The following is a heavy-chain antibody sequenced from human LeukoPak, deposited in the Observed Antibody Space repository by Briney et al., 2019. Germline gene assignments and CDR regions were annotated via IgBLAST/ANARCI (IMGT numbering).Heavy chain of an antibody. J-gene: IGHJ4*02. CDR2: IYYSGST. V-gene: IGHV4-39*07. CDR3: ARDEGGFDC. CDR1: GGSISSSSYY. D-gene: IGHD2-15*01. Sequence: PSETLSLTCTVSGGSISSSSYYWGWIRQPPGKGLEWIGSIYYSGSTYYNPSLKSRVTISVDTSKNQFSLKLSSVTAADTAVYYCARDEGGFDCWGQGTLVTVSS.